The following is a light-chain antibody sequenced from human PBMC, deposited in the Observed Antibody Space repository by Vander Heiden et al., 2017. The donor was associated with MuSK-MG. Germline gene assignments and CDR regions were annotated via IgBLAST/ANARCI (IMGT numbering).Light chain of an antibody. J-gene: IGKJ4*01. CDR1: QGITNF. CDR2: LTS. CDR3: QQSHGIHT. V-gene: IGKV1-39*01. Sequence: DIQMTQSPSSLSASVGDRVTITCRASQGITNFFNWYQQKPGEAPKALIFLTSRLQSGVPSRFSGSGSGTDFTLTISKLQPEDFATYYWQQSHGIHTFGGGTKVEIK.